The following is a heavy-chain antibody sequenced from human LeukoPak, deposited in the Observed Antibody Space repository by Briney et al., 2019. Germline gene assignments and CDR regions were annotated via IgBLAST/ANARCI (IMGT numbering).Heavy chain of an antibody. Sequence: PGGSLRLSCAASGFTFSSYSMHWVRQAPGKGLEGVAVISYDGSNKYYAEYVKGRLTISRDNSQNPLYLQMNSLSGEDTAVYYCAKSVYYYDSSGYWSYFDYWGQGKLVTVSS. CDR2: ISYDGSNK. CDR1: GFTFSSYS. V-gene: IGHV3-30*14. CDR3: AKSVYYYDSSGYWSYFDY. J-gene: IGHJ4*02. D-gene: IGHD3-22*01.